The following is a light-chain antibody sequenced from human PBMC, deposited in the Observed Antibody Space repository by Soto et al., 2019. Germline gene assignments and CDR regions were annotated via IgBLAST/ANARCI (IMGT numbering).Light chain of an antibody. CDR2: GAS. CDR3: QQYGDSPTWT. Sequence: EIVLTQSPGTLSLSPGERATLSCRASQSVSSNYLAWHQQKPGQAPRLLIYGASSRAAGIPDRFRGSGSGTDFTLTISRLEPEDFAAYYCQQYGDSPTWTFGQGTKVDIK. J-gene: IGKJ1*01. V-gene: IGKV3-20*01. CDR1: QSVSSNY.